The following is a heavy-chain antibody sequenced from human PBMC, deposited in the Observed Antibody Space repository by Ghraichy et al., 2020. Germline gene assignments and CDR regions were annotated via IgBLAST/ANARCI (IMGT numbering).Heavy chain of an antibody. V-gene: IGHV1-69*13. CDR1: GGTFSSYA. J-gene: IGHJ6*02. D-gene: IGHD6-19*01. CDR3: ARALGRGVAGTEFYGMDV. CDR2: IIPIFGTA. Sequence: SVKVSCKASGGTFSSYAISWVRQAPGQGLEWMGGIIPIFGTANYAQKFQGRVTITADESTSTAYMELSSLRSEDTAVYYCARALGRGVAGTEFYGMDVWGQGTTVTVSS.